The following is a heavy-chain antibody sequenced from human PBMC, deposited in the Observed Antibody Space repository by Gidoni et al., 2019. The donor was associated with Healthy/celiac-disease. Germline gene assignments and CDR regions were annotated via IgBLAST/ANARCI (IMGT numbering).Heavy chain of an antibody. Sequence: QVQLVESGGGVVQPGRSLRLSCAASGFTFSSYAMHWVRQAPGKGLEWVAVISYDGSNKYYADSVKGRFTISRDNSKNTLYLQMNSLRAEDTAVYYCARGLGSSWYVDYFDYWGQGTLVTVSS. CDR1: GFTFSSYA. D-gene: IGHD6-13*01. CDR2: ISYDGSNK. J-gene: IGHJ4*02. CDR3: ARGLGSSWYVDYFDY. V-gene: IGHV3-30-3*01.